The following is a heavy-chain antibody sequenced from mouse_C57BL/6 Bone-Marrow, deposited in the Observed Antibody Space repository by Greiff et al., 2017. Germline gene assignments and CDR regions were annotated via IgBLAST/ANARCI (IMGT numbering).Heavy chain of an antibody. V-gene: IGHV1-64*01. Sequence: VQLQQPGAELVKPGASVKLSCKASGYTFTSYWMHWVKQRPGQGLEWIGMIHPNSGSTNYNEKFKSKATLTVDKSSSTAYMQLSSLTSEDSADYDCALDYYGSRFAYWGQGTLVTVSA. CDR2: IHPNSGST. CDR1: GYTFTSYW. CDR3: ALDYYGSRFAY. D-gene: IGHD1-1*01. J-gene: IGHJ3*01.